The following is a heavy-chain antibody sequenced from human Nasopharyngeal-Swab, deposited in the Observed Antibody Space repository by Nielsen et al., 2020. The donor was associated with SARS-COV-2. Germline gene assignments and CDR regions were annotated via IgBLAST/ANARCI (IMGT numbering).Heavy chain of an antibody. CDR2: IKQDGSGE. V-gene: IGHV3-7*01. J-gene: IGHJ4*02. D-gene: IGHD5-24*01. CDR1: GFTFSNYW. CDR3: VRDAEMATIINGPAEFDY. Sequence: GEFLKISCAASGFTFSNYWMSWVRQAPGKGLEWVANIKQDGSGEYYLDSVKGRFTISRDNTNNSLYLQMHSLRVEDTAVYYCVRDAEMATIINGPAEFDYWGQGSLVTVSS.